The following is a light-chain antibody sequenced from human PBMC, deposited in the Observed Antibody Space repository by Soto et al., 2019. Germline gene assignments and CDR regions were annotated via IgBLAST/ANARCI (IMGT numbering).Light chain of an antibody. J-gene: IGKJ1*01. CDR3: QQYNDWPQT. Sequence: EIVVTQSAATLSVSPGESATLSCGASQSVSSNLAWYQKKPGQAPKLLIYGASTRATGIPARCSGSGSGTEFTLTVSSLQSEDFAVYYCQQYNDWPQTFGQGTKVDIK. CDR2: GAS. V-gene: IGKV3-15*01. CDR1: QSVSSN.